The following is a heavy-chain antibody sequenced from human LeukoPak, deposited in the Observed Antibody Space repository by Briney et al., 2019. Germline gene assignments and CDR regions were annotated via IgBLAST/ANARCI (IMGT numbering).Heavy chain of an antibody. CDR2: IKSKTDGGTT. CDR1: GFTFSNAW. D-gene: IGHD6-13*01. CDR3: AKAGYSSSWYHFDY. V-gene: IGHV3-15*01. J-gene: IGHJ4*02. Sequence: GGSLRLSCAASGFTFSNAWMSWVRQAPGKGLEWVGHIKSKTDGGTTDYAAPVKGRFTISRDDSKNTLYLQMNSLKTEDTAVYYCAKAGYSSSWYHFDYWGQGTLVTVSS.